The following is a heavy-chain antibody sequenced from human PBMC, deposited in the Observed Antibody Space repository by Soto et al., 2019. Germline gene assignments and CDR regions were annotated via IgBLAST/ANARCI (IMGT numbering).Heavy chain of an antibody. CDR1: GGSISSGGYY. CDR3: ARASNIAARHSMYFAY. V-gene: IGHV4-31*03. J-gene: IGHJ4*02. Sequence: QVQLQESGPGLVKPSQTLSLTCTVSGGSISSGGYYWSWIRQHPGKGLEWIGYIYYSGSTYYNPSLKSRVTISVDTYRHQFSLKLSSVAPAGPAVYYCARASNIAARHSMYFAYWGQGTLVPVSS. CDR2: IYYSGST. D-gene: IGHD6-6*01.